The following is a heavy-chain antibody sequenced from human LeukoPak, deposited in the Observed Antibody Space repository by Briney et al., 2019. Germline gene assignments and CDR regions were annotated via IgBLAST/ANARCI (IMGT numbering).Heavy chain of an antibody. D-gene: IGHD5-12*01. CDR3: ASQSGYGYTAFDY. CDR2: INHSGST. V-gene: IGHV4-34*01. Sequence: SETLSLTCAVYGGSFSGYYWSWIRQPPGKGLEWIGEINHSGSTNYNPSLKSRVTISVDTSKSQFSLKLSSVTAADTAVYYCASQSGYGYTAFDYWGQGTLVTVSS. CDR1: GGSFSGYY. J-gene: IGHJ4*02.